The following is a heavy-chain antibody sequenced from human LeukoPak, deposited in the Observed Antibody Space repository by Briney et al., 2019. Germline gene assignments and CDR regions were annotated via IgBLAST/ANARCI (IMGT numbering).Heavy chain of an antibody. CDR3: ARAYCSSTSCYVWYFDL. CDR1: GVSISSFY. CDR2: IYTSGST. J-gene: IGHJ2*01. D-gene: IGHD2-2*01. Sequence: SETLSLTCTVSGVSISSFYWSWVRQPAGKGLEWIGRIYTSGSTNYNPSLKSRVTMSVATSKNQFSLKLSSVTAADTAVYYCARAYCSSTSCYVWYFDLWGRGTLVTVSS. V-gene: IGHV4-4*07.